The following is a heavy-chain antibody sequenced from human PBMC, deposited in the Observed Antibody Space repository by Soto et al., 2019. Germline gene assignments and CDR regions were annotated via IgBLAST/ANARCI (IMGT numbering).Heavy chain of an antibody. V-gene: IGHV1-2*02. Sequence: ASVKVSCKASGYTFTGYYMHWVRQAPGQGLEWMGWINPNSGGTNYAQKVQGMVTMTRDTSISTAYMELSRLRSDDTAVYYCAREVLDFSSGYYARAYYYYGMDVWAQGTTVTASS. D-gene: IGHD3-22*01. CDR1: GYTFTGYY. J-gene: IGHJ6*02. CDR3: AREVLDFSSGYYARAYYYYGMDV. CDR2: INPNSGGT.